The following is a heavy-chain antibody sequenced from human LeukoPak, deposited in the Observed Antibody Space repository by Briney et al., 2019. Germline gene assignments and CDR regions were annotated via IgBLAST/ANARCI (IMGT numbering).Heavy chain of an antibody. Sequence: SETLSLTCTVSGGSISSYYWSWIRQPPGKGLEWIGYIYYSGSTNYNPSLKSRVTISVDTSKNQFSLKLSSVTAADTAVYYCARSPMYYYGSGSYHETYYFDYWGQGTLVTVPS. V-gene: IGHV4-59*01. CDR3: ARSPMYYYGSGSYHETYYFDY. D-gene: IGHD3-10*01. CDR2: IYYSGST. J-gene: IGHJ4*02. CDR1: GGSISSYY.